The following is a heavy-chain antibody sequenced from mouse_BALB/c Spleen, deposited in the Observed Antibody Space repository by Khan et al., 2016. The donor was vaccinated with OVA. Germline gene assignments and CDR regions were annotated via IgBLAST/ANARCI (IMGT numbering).Heavy chain of an antibody. Sequence: QVQLKESGPGLVAPSQSLSITCTVSGFSLTNYGVHWVRQSPGKGLEWLGVMWAGGSTNYNSALMSSLNITKDNSKSQIFLKVNSLQTDDTAMYYWARPYYGSAWFAYWGQGTLVTVSA. J-gene: IGHJ3*01. V-gene: IGHV2-9*02. D-gene: IGHD1-1*01. CDR3: ARPYYGSAWFAY. CDR1: GFSLTNYG. CDR2: MWAGGST.